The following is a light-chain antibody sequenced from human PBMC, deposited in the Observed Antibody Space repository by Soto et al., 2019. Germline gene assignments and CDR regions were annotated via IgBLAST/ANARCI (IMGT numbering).Light chain of an antibody. CDR2: TND. CDR3: AAWDDSLSGGV. J-gene: IGLJ3*02. CDR1: DSNVGINF. Sequence: VLTQPPSASATPGQRFTISCSGSDSNVGINFVYWYQHLPGTAPKLLIYTNDQRPSGVPDRFSGSKSGTSASLAISGLRYEDEADYYCAAWDDSLSGGVFGGG. V-gene: IGLV1-47*02.